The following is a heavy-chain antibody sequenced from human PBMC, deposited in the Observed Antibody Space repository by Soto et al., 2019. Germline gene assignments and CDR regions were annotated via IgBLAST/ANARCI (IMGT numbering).Heavy chain of an antibody. Sequence: SETLSLTCTVSGGSISSGGYYWSWIRQHPGKGLEWIGYIYYSGSTYYNPSLKSRVTISVDASKNQFSLKLSSVTAADTAVYYCARDSNLAPXXYWXQGTLVTVS. CDR3: ARDSNLAPXXY. J-gene: IGHJ4*02. CDR1: GGSISSGGYY. CDR2: IYYSGST. V-gene: IGHV4-31*03.